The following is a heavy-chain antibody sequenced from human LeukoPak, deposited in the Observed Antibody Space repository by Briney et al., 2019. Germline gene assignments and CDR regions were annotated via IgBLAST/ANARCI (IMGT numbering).Heavy chain of an antibody. Sequence: ASVKVSCKVSGYTLTELSMHWVRQAPGKGLEWMGGFDPEDGETIYAQKFQGRVTMTEDTSTDTAYMELSSLRSEDTAVYYCANLGETPEVVPAAIGDYWGQGTLVTVSS. J-gene: IGHJ4*02. CDR3: ANLGETPEVVPAAIGDY. V-gene: IGHV1-24*01. D-gene: IGHD2-2*01. CDR1: GYTLTELS. CDR2: FDPEDGET.